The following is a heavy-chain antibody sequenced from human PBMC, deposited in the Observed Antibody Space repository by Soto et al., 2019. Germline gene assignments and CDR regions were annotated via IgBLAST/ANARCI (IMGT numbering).Heavy chain of an antibody. CDR2: ISDTGTTT. Sequence: GSLRVFAAASELCFSSYAMDWVRQAPGKGLEVVSAISDTGTTTYYGDSVKGRFTTSRDNSKRKMFLRMDSLSPEDTAVYYCATYISPLDYWGQGTLVTVSS. CDR3: ATYISPLDY. V-gene: IGHV3-23*01. D-gene: IGHD2-2*02. CDR1: ELCFSSYA. J-gene: IGHJ4*02.